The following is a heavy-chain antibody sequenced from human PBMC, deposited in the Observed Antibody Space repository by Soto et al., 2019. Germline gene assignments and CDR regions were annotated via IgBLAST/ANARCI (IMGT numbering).Heavy chain of an antibody. CDR2: IIPIFGTA. Sequence: QVQLVQSGAEVKKPGSSVKVSCKASGGTFSSYAISWVRQAPGQGLEWMGGIIPIFGTANYAQKFQGRVTITADDSTSTAYMELSSLRSEDTAVYYCASCPITGTTYYYYGMDVWGQGTTVTVSS. CDR3: ASCPITGTTYYYYGMDV. CDR1: GGTFSSYA. V-gene: IGHV1-69*01. D-gene: IGHD1-7*01. J-gene: IGHJ6*02.